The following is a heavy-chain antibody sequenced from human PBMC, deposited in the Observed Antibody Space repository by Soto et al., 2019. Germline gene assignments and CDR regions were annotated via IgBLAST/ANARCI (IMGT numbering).Heavy chain of an antibody. D-gene: IGHD4-4*01. Sequence: ASVKVSCKAAGYTFTSYGISWVRQAPGQGLEWMGWISAYNGNTNYAQKLQGRVTMTTDTSTSTAYMELRSPRSDDTAVYYCAVYSNYVGSFDYWGQGTLVTVSS. CDR1: GYTFTSYG. V-gene: IGHV1-18*01. J-gene: IGHJ4*02. CDR3: AVYSNYVGSFDY. CDR2: ISAYNGNT.